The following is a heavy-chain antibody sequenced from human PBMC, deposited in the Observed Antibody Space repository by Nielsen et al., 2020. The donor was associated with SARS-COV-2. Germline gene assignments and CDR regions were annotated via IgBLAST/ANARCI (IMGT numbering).Heavy chain of an antibody. CDR2: ISSSSSTI. CDR1: GFTFSSYS. Sequence: GESLKISCAASGFTFSSYSMNWVRQAPGKGLEWVSYISSSSSTIYYADSVKGRFTISRDNAKNSLYLQMNSLRAEDTAVYYCAKDSGGIRGFAFDYWGRGTLVTVSS. V-gene: IGHV3-48*04. D-gene: IGHD3-10*01. J-gene: IGHJ4*02. CDR3: AKDSGGIRGFAFDY.